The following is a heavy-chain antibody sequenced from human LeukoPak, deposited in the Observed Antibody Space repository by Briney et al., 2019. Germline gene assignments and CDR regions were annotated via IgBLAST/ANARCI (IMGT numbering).Heavy chain of an antibody. CDR3: EEQIVAGSGAAFDI. CDR1: GFIFSDYY. J-gene: IGHJ3*02. Sequence: GGSLRLSCAASGFIFSDYYMTWVRQAPGKGLEWVSYISSTGSIAYYADSVKGRFTISRDYAKNSLYLQMNNLGAEDTAVYYWEEQIVAGSGAAFDIWGQGTMVTVSS. D-gene: IGHD6-19*01. V-gene: IGHV3-11*01. CDR2: ISSTGSIA.